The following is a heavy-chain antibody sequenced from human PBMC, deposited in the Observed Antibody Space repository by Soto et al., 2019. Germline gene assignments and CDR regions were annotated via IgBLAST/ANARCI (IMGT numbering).Heavy chain of an antibody. V-gene: IGHV3-30*18. CDR1: GFTFSSYG. D-gene: IGHD5-12*01. Sequence: QVQLVESGGGVVQPGRSLRLSCAASGFTFSSYGMHWVRQAPGKGLEWVAVISYDGSNKYYADSVKGRFTISRENSKNTLYLQMNSLRAEDTAVYYCAKEVDIVASNGMDVWGQGTTVTVSS. J-gene: IGHJ6*02. CDR2: ISYDGSNK. CDR3: AKEVDIVASNGMDV.